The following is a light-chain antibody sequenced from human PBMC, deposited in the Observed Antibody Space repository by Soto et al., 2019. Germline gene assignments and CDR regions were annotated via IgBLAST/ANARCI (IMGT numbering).Light chain of an antibody. V-gene: IGKV4-1*01. J-gene: IGKJ2*01. CDR2: WAS. Sequence: DIVMTQSPDSLAVSLGERATINYKSSQSVLYSSNNKNYLAWYQQKPGQPPKLLIYWASTRESGVPDRFSGSGSGTDFPLTISSLQAEDVAVYYCQQYYSTPPYTFGQGTKLEIK. CDR3: QQYYSTPPYT. CDR1: QSVLYSSNNKNY.